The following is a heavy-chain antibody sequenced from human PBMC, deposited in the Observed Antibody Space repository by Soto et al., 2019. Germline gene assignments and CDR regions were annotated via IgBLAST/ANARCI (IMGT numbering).Heavy chain of an antibody. CDR3: ARYGDYLYYFDY. CDR1: GFTVSNNY. Sequence: PGGSLRLSCATSGFTVSNNYMSWVRQAPGKGLEWVSVIYSGGGTYYADSVKGRFTISRDNSENTLYLQMNSLRAEDTAVYYCARYGDYLYYFDYCGQGTLVTVSS. V-gene: IGHV3-53*01. D-gene: IGHD4-17*01. J-gene: IGHJ4*02. CDR2: IYSGGGT.